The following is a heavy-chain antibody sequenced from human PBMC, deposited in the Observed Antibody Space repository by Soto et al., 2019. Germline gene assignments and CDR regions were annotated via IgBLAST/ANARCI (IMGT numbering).Heavy chain of an antibody. J-gene: IGHJ6*02. CDR1: GGSISSSSFY. CDR2: VYYSGTT. CDR3: ARPIRDGMDV. D-gene: IGHD3-9*01. V-gene: IGHV4-39*01. Sequence: QLQLQESGPGLVKPSETLSLTCTVSGGSISSSSFYWGWIRQPPGKGLEWIGSVYYSGTTYYNPSLKSRVTISVATSKNQFSLKLSSVTAADTAVYYCARPIRDGMDVWGQGTTVTVSS.